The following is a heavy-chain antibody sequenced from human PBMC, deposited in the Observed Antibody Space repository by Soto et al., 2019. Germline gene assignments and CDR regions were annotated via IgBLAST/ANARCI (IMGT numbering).Heavy chain of an antibody. D-gene: IGHD1-26*01. CDR1: GFTFSSYG. Sequence: QVQLVETGGGVVQPGRSLRLSCAASGFTFSSYGMHWVRQAPGKGLEWVAVMSSDGSNKFYADSVKGRFTISRDNSKDTLYLQMNSLGAEDTAVYYCAKSSERWVAATFDYWGQGTLVTVSS. CDR3: AKSSERWVAATFDY. V-gene: IGHV3-30*18. J-gene: IGHJ4*02. CDR2: MSSDGSNK.